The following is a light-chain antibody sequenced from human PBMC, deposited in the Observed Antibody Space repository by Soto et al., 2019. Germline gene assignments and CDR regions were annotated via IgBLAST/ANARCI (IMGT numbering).Light chain of an antibody. CDR3: QTWDTGIRVV. CDR2: LNSDGSH. CDR1: SGHSSYA. Sequence: QSVLTQSPSASASLGASVKLTCTLNSGHSSYAIAWHQQQPEKGPRYLMKLNSDGSHSKGDGIPDRFSGPSSGAERYLTISSLQSEDEADYYCQTWDTGIRVVFGGGTKLTVL. V-gene: IGLV4-69*01. J-gene: IGLJ2*01.